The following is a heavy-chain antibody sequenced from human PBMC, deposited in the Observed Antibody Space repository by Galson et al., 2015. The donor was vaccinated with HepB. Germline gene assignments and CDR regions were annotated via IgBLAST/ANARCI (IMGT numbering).Heavy chain of an antibody. CDR3: AGTDNGYSSSWYVFYYGMDV. J-gene: IGHJ6*02. V-gene: IGHV3-30-3*01. CDR2: ISYDGSNK. CDR1: GFTFSSYA. Sequence: SLRLSCAASGFTFSSYAVHWVRQAPGRGLEWVAVISYDGSNKYYADSVKGRFTISRDNSKNTLYLQMNSLRAEDTAVYYCAGTDNGYSSSWYVFYYGMDVWGQGTTVTVSS. D-gene: IGHD6-13*01.